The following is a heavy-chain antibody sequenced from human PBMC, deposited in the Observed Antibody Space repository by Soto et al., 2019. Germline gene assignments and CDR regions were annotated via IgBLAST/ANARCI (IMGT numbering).Heavy chain of an antibody. CDR1: GGSISSYY. CDR3: ARHGVVVAATPRNYYYYYMDV. D-gene: IGHD2-15*01. J-gene: IGHJ6*03. V-gene: IGHV4-59*08. CDR2: IYYSGST. Sequence: QVQLQESGPGLVKPSETLSLTCTVSGGSISSYYWSWIRQPPGKGLEWIGYIYYSGSTNYNPSLKCRVSISVDTSKNQFSLKLSSVAAADTAVYYCARHGVVVAATPRNYYYYYMDVWGKGTTVTVSS.